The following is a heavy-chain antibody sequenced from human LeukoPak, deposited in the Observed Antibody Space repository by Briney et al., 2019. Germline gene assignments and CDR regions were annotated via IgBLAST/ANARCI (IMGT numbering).Heavy chain of an antibody. V-gene: IGHV3-9*01. Sequence: QPGRSLRLSCAASGFTLDIYGMHWVRQDPRKGLEWVSYISRDGSNIDYADSVKGRFTISRDNAKNTLYMQMNRLRAEDTAVYYCARLQGDYYDSTSSDAFDIWGQGTTVTVSS. CDR1: GFTLDIYG. CDR3: ARLQGDYYDSTSSDAFDI. CDR2: ISRDGSNI. D-gene: IGHD3-22*01. J-gene: IGHJ3*02.